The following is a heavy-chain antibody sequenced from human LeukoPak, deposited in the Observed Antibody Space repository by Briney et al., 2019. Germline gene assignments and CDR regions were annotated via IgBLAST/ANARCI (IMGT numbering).Heavy chain of an antibody. CDR1: GFTFDDYA. J-gene: IGHJ4*02. CDR2: ISWNSGSI. Sequence: GGSLRLSCAASGFTFDDYAMHWVRQAPGKGLEWVSGISWNSGSIGYADSVKGRFTISRDNAKNSLYLQMSSLRVEDTAVYYCARDPDYWGQGTLVTVSS. CDR3: ARDPDY. V-gene: IGHV3-9*01.